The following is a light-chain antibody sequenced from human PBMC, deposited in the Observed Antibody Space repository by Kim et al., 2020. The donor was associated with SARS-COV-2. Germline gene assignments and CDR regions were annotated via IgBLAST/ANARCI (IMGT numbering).Light chain of an antibody. CDR1: NFGSKK. CDR2: RDS. V-gene: IGLV3-9*01. Sequence: VPVRQTPRITCGGNNFGSKKVRCYQEKAGQAPWLVIFRDSNRPSGIPERFSGSNSGNTASLTISRAQAGDEADYYCQVWDSSTVVFGGGTQLT. CDR3: QVWDSSTVV. J-gene: IGLJ2*01.